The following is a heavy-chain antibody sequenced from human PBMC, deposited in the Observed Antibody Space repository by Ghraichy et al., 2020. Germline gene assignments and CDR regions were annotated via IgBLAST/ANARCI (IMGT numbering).Heavy chain of an antibody. J-gene: IGHJ6*03. D-gene: IGHD5-18*01. CDR2: ISGSGGST. CDR1: GFTFSSYA. CDR3: ETGYSYGDYYYYYMDV. V-gene: IGHV3-23*01. Sequence: LSLTCAASGFTFSSYAMSWVRQAPGKGLEWVSAISGSGGSTYYADSVKGRFTISRDNSKNTLYLQMNSLRAEDTAVYYCETGYSYGDYYYYYMDVWGKGTTVTVSS.